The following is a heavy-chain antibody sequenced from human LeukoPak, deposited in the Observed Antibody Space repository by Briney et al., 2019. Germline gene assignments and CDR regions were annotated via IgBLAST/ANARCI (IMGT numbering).Heavy chain of an antibody. CDR2: INPNSGDT. V-gene: IGHV1-8*02. J-gene: IGHJ4*02. CDR3: AGVDTGLTD. CDR1: GYTFTTFD. D-gene: IGHD2-8*02. Sequence: GASVKVSCKASGYTFTTFDISWVRQAPGQGLEWMGWINPNSGDTGYAQQIQGRVNLTRNTAIATAYMELSSLKSEETAVYYCAGVDTGLTDWGQGTLIIVSS.